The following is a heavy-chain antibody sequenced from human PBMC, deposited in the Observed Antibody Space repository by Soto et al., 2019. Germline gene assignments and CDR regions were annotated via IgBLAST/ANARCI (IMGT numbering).Heavy chain of an antibody. V-gene: IGHV1-69*13. Sequence: ASVKVSCKASGGTFSSYAISWVRQAPGQGLEWMGGIIPIFGTANYAQKFQGRVTITADESTSTAYMELSSLRSEDTAVYYCARERLDRVWGSYRYTGYYGMDAWGPG. J-gene: IGHJ6*02. CDR2: IIPIFGTA. CDR1: GGTFSSYA. D-gene: IGHD3-16*02. CDR3: ARERLDRVWGSYRYTGYYGMDA.